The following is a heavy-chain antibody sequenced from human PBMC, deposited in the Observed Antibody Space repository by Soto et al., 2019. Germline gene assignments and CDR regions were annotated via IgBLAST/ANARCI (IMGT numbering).Heavy chain of an antibody. Sequence: SETLSLTCTVSGGSISSGGYYWSWIRQHPGKGLEWIGYIYYNGSTYYNPSLKSRVTISVDTSKNQFSLKLSSVTAADTAVYYCARGPVGPTTSYYYMDVWGKGTTVTVSS. CDR2: IYYNGST. CDR3: ARGPVGPTTSYYYMDV. CDR1: GGSISSGGYY. J-gene: IGHJ6*03. V-gene: IGHV4-31*03.